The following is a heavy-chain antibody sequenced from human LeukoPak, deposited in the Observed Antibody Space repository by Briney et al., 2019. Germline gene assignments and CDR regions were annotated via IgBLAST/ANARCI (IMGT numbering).Heavy chain of an antibody. CDR1: GFTISDYW. J-gene: IGHJ5*02. Sequence: GGSLRLSCVASGFTISDYWMTWVRQAPGKGLEWVANIKQDESEKTYVDAVKGRFTISRDNAKNSIFLQMNSLRVEDMAMYYCVRDGGTDWYDPWGQGTLVSVSS. V-gene: IGHV3-7*01. D-gene: IGHD3-16*01. CDR3: VRDGGTDWYDP. CDR2: IKQDESEK.